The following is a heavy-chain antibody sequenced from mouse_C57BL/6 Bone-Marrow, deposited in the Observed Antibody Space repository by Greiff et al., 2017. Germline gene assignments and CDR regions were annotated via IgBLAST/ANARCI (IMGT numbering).Heavy chain of an antibody. D-gene: IGHD1-1*01. CDR2: IRSKSSNYAT. J-gene: IGHJ2*01. Sequence: EVKLMESGGGLVQPKGSLKLSCAASGFTFNTYAMHWVRQAPGKGLEWVARIRSKSSNYATYYADSVKDRFTISSADSQSMLYLQMNNLKTEDAAMYCCVRETRFYYGSSRYYFDYWGQGTTLTVSS. CDR1: GFTFNTYA. V-gene: IGHV10-3*01. CDR3: VRETRFYYGSSRYYFDY.